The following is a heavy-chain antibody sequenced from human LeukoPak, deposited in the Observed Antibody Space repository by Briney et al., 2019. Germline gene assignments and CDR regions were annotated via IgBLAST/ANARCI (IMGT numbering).Heavy chain of an antibody. J-gene: IGHJ4*02. CDR1: RFTFSNAW. CDR2: IKSKTAGGTT. D-gene: IGHD1-26*01. CDR3: ATEFHGSYYF. V-gene: IGHV3-15*01. Sequence: GGSLRLSCAASRFTFSNAWMSWVSQAPGKGLEWVGHIKSKTAGGTTDSAAPVKGRFTISRDDSTNTLYLQMNSLKTEDTAVYYCATEFHGSYYFWGQGTLVTVSS.